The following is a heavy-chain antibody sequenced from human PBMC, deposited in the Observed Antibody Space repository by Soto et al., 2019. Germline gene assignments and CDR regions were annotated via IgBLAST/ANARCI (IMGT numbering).Heavy chain of an antibody. V-gene: IGHV5-10-1*01. CDR3: ARPGGAGAPDYYYYYGMDV. CDR2: IDPSDSYT. Sequence: PXESLKISCKGSGYSFTSYWISWVRQMPGKGLEWMGRIDPSDSYTNYSPSFQGHVTISADKSISTAYLQWSSLKASDTAMYYCARPGGAGAPDYYYYYGMDVWGQGTTVTVSS. J-gene: IGHJ6*02. D-gene: IGHD6-19*01. CDR1: GYSFTSYW.